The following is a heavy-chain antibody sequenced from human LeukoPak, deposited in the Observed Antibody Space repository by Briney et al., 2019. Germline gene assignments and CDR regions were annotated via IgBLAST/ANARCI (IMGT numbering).Heavy chain of an antibody. CDR1: GGSISSYY. D-gene: IGHD5-18*01. J-gene: IGHJ4*02. CDR2: IYYSGST. V-gene: IGHV4-59*01. CDR3: ARRGYSYGLDY. Sequence: PSETLSLTCTVSGGSISSYYWSWIRQPPGKGLEWIGYIYYSGSTNYNPSLKSRVTISVDKSKNQFSLKLSSVTAADTAVYYCARRGYSYGLDYWGQGTLVTVSS.